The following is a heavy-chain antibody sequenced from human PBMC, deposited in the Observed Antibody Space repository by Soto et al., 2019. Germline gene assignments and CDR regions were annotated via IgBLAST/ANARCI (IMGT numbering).Heavy chain of an antibody. CDR3: ARDEGAVAQLNDYYYYGMDV. Sequence: GASVKVSCKASGYTFTSYGISWVRQAPGQGLEWMGWISAYNGNTNYAQKLQGRVTMTTDTSTSTAYMELRSLRSDDTAVYYCARDEGAVAQLNDYYYYGMDVWGQGTTVTVSS. V-gene: IGHV1-18*01. D-gene: IGHD1-1*01. CDR1: GYTFTSYG. J-gene: IGHJ6*02. CDR2: ISAYNGNT.